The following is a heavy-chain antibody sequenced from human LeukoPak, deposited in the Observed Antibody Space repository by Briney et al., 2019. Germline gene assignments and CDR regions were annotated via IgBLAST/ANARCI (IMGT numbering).Heavy chain of an antibody. CDR1: GGSISSYY. V-gene: IGHV4-59*01. D-gene: IGHD3-10*01. CDR3: ASHYGSGSFYSPFDY. Sequence: PSETLSLTCTVSGGSISSYYWSWIRQPPGKGLEWTGYIYYSGSTNYNPSLKSRVTISLDTSKNQFSLKLNSVTAADTAVYYCASHYGSGSFYSPFDYWGQGTLVTVSS. CDR2: IYYSGST. J-gene: IGHJ4*02.